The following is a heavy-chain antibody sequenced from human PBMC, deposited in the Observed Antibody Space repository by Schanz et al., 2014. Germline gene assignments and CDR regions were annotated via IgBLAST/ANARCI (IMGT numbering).Heavy chain of an antibody. Sequence: QVQLVESGGGVVQPGRSLRLSCAVSGVSFRTYNMHWVRQAPGKGLEWVAVISNDGTKRYYSDSVRGRFTISRDNSNNTVSLQMNSLRIEDTAVYFCATAFRCLGYWGQGPLVAVSS. CDR1: GVSFRTYN. CDR2: ISNDGTKR. J-gene: IGHJ4*02. CDR3: ATAFRCLGY. V-gene: IGHV3-30*03.